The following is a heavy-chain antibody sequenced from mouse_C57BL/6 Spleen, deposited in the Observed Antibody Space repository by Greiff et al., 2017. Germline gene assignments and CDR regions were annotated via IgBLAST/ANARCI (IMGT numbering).Heavy chain of an antibody. J-gene: IGHJ3*01. V-gene: IGHV5-4*03. D-gene: IGHD2-5*01. CDR1: GFTFSSYA. CDR3: ARGYYSNYAWFAY. Sequence: EVKLQESGGGLVKPGGSLKLSCAASGFTFSSYAMSWVRQTPEKRLEWVATISDGGSYTYYPDNVKGRFTISRDNAKNNLYLQMSHLKSEDTAMYYCARGYYSNYAWFAYWCQGTRVTVSA. CDR2: ISDGGSYT.